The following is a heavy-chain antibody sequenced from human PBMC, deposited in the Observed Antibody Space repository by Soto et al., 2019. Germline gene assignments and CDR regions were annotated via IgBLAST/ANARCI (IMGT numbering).Heavy chain of an antibody. Sequence: GGSLRLSCAASGFTFSSYAMSWVRQAPGKGLEWVSAISGSGGSTYYADSVKGRFTISRDNSKNTLYLQMNSLRAEDTAVYYCAKVPIFGVVRGYFDYWGQGTLVTVSS. J-gene: IGHJ4*02. V-gene: IGHV3-23*01. D-gene: IGHD3-3*01. CDR1: GFTFSSYA. CDR3: AKVPIFGVVRGYFDY. CDR2: ISGSGGST.